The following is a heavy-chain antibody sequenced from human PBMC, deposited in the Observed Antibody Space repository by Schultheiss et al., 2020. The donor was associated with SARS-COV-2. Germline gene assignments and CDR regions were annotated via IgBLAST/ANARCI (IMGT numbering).Heavy chain of an antibody. J-gene: IGHJ5*02. CDR3: ARDHEVPAAPYNWFDP. D-gene: IGHD2-2*01. CDR1: GGSISSGGYY. Sequence: GSLRLSCTVSGGSISSGGYYWGWIRQPPGKGLEWIGEINHSGSTNYNPSLKSRVTISVDTSKNQFSLKLSSVTAADTAVYYCARDHEVPAAPYNWFDPWGQGTLVTVSS. V-gene: IGHV4-39*02. CDR2: INHSGST.